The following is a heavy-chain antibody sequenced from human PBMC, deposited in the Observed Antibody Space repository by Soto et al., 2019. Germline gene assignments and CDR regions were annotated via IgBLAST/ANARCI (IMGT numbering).Heavy chain of an antibody. D-gene: IGHD6-13*01. J-gene: IGHJ4*02. CDR2: IIPILGIA. V-gene: IGHV1-69*08. CDR1: GGTFSSYT. Sequence: QVQLVQSGAEVKKPGSSVKVSCKASGGTFSSYTISWVRQAPGQGLEWMGRIIPILGIANYAQKFQGRVTITADKSTSTAYMELSSLRSEDTAVYYCARDRSAAAAGPPIDYWGQGTLVTVSS. CDR3: ARDRSAAAAGPPIDY.